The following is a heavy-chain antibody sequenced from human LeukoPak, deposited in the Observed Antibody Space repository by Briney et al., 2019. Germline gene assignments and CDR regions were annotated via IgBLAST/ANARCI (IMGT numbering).Heavy chain of an antibody. CDR3: ARVTGTWWSDY. CDR1: GFTLSNYG. J-gene: IGHJ4*02. CDR2: ISSSGSNI. V-gene: IGHV3-48*02. D-gene: IGHD2-8*02. Sequence: PGGSLRLSCAASGFTLSNYGMNWVRQAPGEGVEWVSYISSSGSNIYFADSVKGRFTISRDNAKNSLHLQMNSLRDEDTAVYYCARVTGTWWSDYWGQGTLVTVSS.